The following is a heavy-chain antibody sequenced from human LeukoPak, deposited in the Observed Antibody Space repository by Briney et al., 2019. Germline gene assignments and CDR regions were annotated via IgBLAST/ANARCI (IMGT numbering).Heavy chain of an antibody. D-gene: IGHD6-19*01. CDR3: ASHPYSSGWYVDY. V-gene: IGHV4-39*01. Sequence: SETLSLTCTVSGGSISSRSYYWVWIRQPPGKGLEWIANIYYSGSTYYNPSLKSRVTISVDTSKNQFSLKVNSVTAADTAVYYCASHPYSSGWYVDYWGQGTLVTVSS. J-gene: IGHJ4*02. CDR2: IYYSGST. CDR1: GGSISSRSYY.